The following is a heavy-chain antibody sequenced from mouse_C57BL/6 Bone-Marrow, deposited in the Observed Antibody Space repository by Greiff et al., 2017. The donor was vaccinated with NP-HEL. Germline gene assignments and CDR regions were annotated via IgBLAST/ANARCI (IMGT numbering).Heavy chain of an antibody. CDR2: IYPGNSDT. J-gene: IGHJ3*01. Sequence: EVQLQQSGTVLARPGASVKMSCKTSGYTFTSYWMHWVKQRPGQGLEWIGAIYPGNSDTSYNQKFKGKAKLTAVTSASTAYMELSSLTNEDSAVYYCTRARGYYGSGTYWGQGTLVTVSA. CDR3: TRARGYYGSGTY. D-gene: IGHD1-1*01. CDR1: GYTFTSYW. V-gene: IGHV1-5*01.